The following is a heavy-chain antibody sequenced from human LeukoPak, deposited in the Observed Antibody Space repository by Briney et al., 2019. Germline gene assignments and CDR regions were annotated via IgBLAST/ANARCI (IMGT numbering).Heavy chain of an antibody. CDR2: IGTGGDT. CDR3: AREARGPQTYYDVFDL. Sequence: GGSLRLSCAASGFTFGSNDFHWVRQATGKGLEWVSAIGTGGDTYYSDSVKGRFTISRDNAQNSLFLQMNFLRAGDTAVYYCAREARGPQTYYDVFDLWGQGTKVIVSS. V-gene: IGHV3-13*04. CDR1: GFTFGSND. J-gene: IGHJ3*01. D-gene: IGHD3-22*01.